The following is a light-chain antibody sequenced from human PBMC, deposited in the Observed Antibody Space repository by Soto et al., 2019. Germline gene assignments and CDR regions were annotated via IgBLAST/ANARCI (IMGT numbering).Light chain of an antibody. Sequence: DIQMTQSPSTLSGSVGNRVTITCRASQTISSWLAWYQQKPGKAPKLLIYKASTLKSGVPSRFSGSGSGTEFTLTISSLQPDDFATYYCHHYNTYSTFGQGSKVHIK. V-gene: IGKV1-5*03. CDR2: KAS. J-gene: IGKJ1*01. CDR3: HHYNTYST. CDR1: QTISSW.